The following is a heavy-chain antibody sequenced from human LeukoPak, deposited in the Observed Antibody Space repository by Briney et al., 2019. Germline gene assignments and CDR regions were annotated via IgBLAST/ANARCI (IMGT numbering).Heavy chain of an antibody. V-gene: IGHV3-66*04. D-gene: IGHD2-21*02. CDR1: GFTFSSYS. CDR3: ASHQEVVVVTARDY. Sequence: GGSLRLSCAASGFTFSSYSMNWVRQAPGKGLEWVSVIYSGGSTYYADSVKGRFTISRDNSKNTLYLQMNSLRAEDTAVYYCASHQEVVVVTARDYWGQGTLVTVSS. J-gene: IGHJ4*02. CDR2: IYSGGST.